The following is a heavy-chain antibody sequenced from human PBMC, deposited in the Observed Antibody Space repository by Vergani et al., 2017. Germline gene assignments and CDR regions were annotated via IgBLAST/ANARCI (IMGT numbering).Heavy chain of an antibody. CDR1: GGSISSYY. V-gene: IGHV4-59*01. CDR2: IYYSGST. CDR3: ARTWTQLGFSFDY. Sequence: QVQLQESGPGLVKPSETLSLTCTVSGGSISSYYCSWIRQPPGKGLEWIGYIYYSGSTNYNPSLKSRVTISVDTSKNQFSLKLSSVTAADTAVYYCARTWTQLGFSFDYWGQGTLVTVSS. D-gene: IGHD6-13*01. J-gene: IGHJ4*02.